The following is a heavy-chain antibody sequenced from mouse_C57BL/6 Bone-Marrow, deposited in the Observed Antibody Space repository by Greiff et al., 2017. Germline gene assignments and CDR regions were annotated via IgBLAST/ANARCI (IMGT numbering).Heavy chain of an antibody. CDR1: GYTFTSYG. CDR3: ARGYFY. Sequence: VQLQQSGAELARPGASVKLSCKASGYTFTSYGISWVKQRTGQGLEWIGWIYPRDGSTKYNEKFKGKATLTVDTSSSTAYMELHSLTSEDSAVYFCARGYFYWGQGTTLTVSS. D-gene: IGHD2-3*01. V-gene: IGHV1-85*01. J-gene: IGHJ2*01. CDR2: IYPRDGST.